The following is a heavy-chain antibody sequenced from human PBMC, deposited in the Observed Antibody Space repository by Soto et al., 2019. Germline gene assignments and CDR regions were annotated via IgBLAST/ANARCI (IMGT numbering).Heavy chain of an antibody. CDR1: GFPFSRYN. J-gene: IGHJ4*02. D-gene: IGHD3-16*01. CDR3: ARDDGGSRYGRRQDHFDS. Sequence: EEQLVESGGGLVKPGGSLRLSCAASGFPFSRYNMNWVRQAPGKGLEWVASISASSSIYYADSVKGRFTISRDNAKNSLYLQMNDLRAEDTAVYYCARDDGGSRYGRRQDHFDSWGQGTLVTVSP. CDR2: ISASSSI. V-gene: IGHV3-21*02.